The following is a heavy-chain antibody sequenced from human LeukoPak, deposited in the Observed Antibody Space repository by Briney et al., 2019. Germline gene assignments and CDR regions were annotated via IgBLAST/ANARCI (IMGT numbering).Heavy chain of an antibody. Sequence: GGSLRLSCAASGFTFSSYGMSWVRQAPGKGLEWVLTISGSGVSTYYADSVKGRFTISRDNSRNTLYLHMNSLRAEDTAVYYCAKSTYWSNPYYFDYWGQGTLVTVSS. CDR3: AKSTYWSNPYYFDY. CDR1: GFTFSSYG. CDR2: ISGSGVST. V-gene: IGHV3-23*01. D-gene: IGHD2-2*01. J-gene: IGHJ4*02.